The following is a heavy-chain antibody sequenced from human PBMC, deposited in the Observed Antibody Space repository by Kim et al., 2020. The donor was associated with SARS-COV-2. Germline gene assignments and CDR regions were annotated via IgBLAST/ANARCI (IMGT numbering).Heavy chain of an antibody. CDR3: ARADSASFRFDS. Sequence: GGSLRLSCEASGFSFSDYDMYWIRQSPRKGLEWLSYISGSGSGKDYADFVKGRFTISRDNAKSMLYLDMTGLSADDTALYYCARADSASFRFDSWGQGTLVTVSS. D-gene: IGHD2-2*01. J-gene: IGHJ4*02. V-gene: IGHV3-11*01. CDR2: ISGSGSGK. CDR1: GFSFSDYD.